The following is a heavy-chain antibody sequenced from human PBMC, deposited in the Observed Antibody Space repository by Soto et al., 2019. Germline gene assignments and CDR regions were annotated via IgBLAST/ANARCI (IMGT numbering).Heavy chain of an antibody. Sequence: QVQLVESGGGVVQPGRSLRLSCAASGFTFSSYAMHWVRQAPGKGLEWVAVISYDGSNKYYADSVKGRFSISRDNSKNTPYLQMNSLRAEDTAVFYCARDGSRTYYDYVWGRVYYWGQGTLVTVSS. CDR3: ARDGSRTYYDYVWGRVYY. J-gene: IGHJ4*02. CDR2: ISYDGSNK. V-gene: IGHV3-30-3*01. D-gene: IGHD3-16*01. CDR1: GFTFSSYA.